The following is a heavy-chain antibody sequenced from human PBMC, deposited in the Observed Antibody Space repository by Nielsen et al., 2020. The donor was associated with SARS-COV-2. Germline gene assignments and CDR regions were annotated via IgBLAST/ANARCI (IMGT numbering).Heavy chain of an antibody. J-gene: IGHJ6*03. V-gene: IGHV3-66*01. CDR3: ARAGVVVVPAAIRYYYYYMDV. D-gene: IGHD2-2*02. Sequence: VRQAPGKGLEWVSVIYSGGSTYYADSVKGRFTISRDNSKNTLYLQMNSLRAEDTAAYYCARAGVVVVPAAIRYYYYYMDVWGKGTTVTVSS. CDR2: IYSGGST.